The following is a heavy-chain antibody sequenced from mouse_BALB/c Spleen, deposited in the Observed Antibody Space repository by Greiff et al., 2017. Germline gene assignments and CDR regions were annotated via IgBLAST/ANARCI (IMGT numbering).Heavy chain of an antibody. CDR2: IWGGGST. D-gene: IGHD2-10*01. J-gene: IGHJ4*01. V-gene: IGHV2-6-5*01. Sequence: VKLMESGPGLVAPSQSLSITCTVSGFSLTDYGVSWIRQPPGKGLEWLGVIWGGGSTYYNSALKSRLSISKDNSKSQVFLKMNSLQTDDTAMYYCANLGLPYYAMDYWGQGTSVTVSS. CDR3: ANLGLPYYAMDY. CDR1: GFSLTDYG.